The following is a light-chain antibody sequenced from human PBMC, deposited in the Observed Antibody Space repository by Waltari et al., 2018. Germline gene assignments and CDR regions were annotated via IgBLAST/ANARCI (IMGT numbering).Light chain of an antibody. CDR2: AVS. Sequence: QSALTQPASVSGSPGQSITISCPGTRSDVGNYKRVPWYQQHPGKAPKLMIYAVSKRPSGVSDRFSGSKSGDMASLTISGLQPEDEAEYFCSSYAGSSKGVFGGGTKVTVL. J-gene: IGLJ2*01. V-gene: IGLV2-23*02. CDR1: RSDVGNYKR. CDR3: SSYAGSSKGV.